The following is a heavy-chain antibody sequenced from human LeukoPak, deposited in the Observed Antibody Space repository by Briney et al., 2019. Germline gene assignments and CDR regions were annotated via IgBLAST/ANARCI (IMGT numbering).Heavy chain of an antibody. Sequence: PGGSLRLSCAASGFTFSGSPILWARQASGKGLEWVGRIRSKADNYATAYAASVQGRRTISRDGSKSTAYLQLNSLKTEDTAVYYCTQSNYWGQGALVTVSS. CDR2: IRSKADNYAT. V-gene: IGHV3-73*01. CDR1: GFTFSGSP. J-gene: IGHJ4*02. CDR3: TQSNY.